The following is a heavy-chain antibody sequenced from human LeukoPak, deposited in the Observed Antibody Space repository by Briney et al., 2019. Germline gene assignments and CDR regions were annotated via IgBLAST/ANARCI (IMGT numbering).Heavy chain of an antibody. CDR2: IGKGGGSI. D-gene: IGHD3-3*01. J-gene: IGHJ4*02. Sequence: GGSLRLSCAASGFTFSNYAMSWVRQAPGKGLEWVSIIGKGGGSIYYADSVKGRFTISRDDSKNTLSLQMNSLRAEDTALYYCAKKVNGRSGYGAAGHDDYWGQGTLVTVSS. V-gene: IGHV3-23*01. CDR3: AKKVNGRSGYGAAGHDDY. CDR1: GFTFSNYA.